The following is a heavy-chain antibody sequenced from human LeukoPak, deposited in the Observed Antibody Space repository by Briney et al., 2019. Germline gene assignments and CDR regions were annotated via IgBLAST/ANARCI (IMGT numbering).Heavy chain of an antibody. CDR3: ARIFGTEGYCSGGSCYSADY. D-gene: IGHD2-15*01. V-gene: IGHV1-69*05. J-gene: IGHJ4*02. CDR1: GGTLSSHA. Sequence: SVKVSRKASGGTLSSHAISWVRQAPGQGLEWMGGIIPIFGTANYAQKFQGRVTITTDESTSTAYMELSSLRSEDTAVYYCARIFGTEGYCSGGSCYSADYWGQGTLVTVSS. CDR2: IIPIFGTA.